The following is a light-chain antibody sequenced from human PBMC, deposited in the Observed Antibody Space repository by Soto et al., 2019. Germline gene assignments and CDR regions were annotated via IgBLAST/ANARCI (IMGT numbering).Light chain of an antibody. J-gene: IGLJ2*01. V-gene: IGLV3-21*04. Sequence: SYELTQPPSMSVAPGKTARITCGGNNIGSKSVHWYQQKPGQAPVLVIYYDSDRPSGIPERFSGSNSGNTATLTISRVEAGDEADYYCQVWDSSSGVFGGGTKVTVL. CDR1: NIGSKS. CDR3: QVWDSSSGV. CDR2: YDS.